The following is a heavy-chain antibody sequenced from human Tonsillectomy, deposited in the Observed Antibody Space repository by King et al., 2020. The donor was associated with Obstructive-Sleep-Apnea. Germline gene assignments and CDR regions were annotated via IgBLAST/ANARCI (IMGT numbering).Heavy chain of an antibody. J-gene: IGHJ4*02. Sequence: QLQESGPGLVKPSETLSLTCTVSGGSISSYYWSWIRQPPGKGLEWIGYIYYSGSTNYNPSLKSRVTISVDTSKNQFSLKLSSVTAADTAVYYCARGSGYSYALGYFDYWGQGTLVTVSS. D-gene: IGHD5-18*01. V-gene: IGHV4-59*01. CDR2: IYYSGST. CDR3: ARGSGYSYALGYFDY. CDR1: GGSISSYY.